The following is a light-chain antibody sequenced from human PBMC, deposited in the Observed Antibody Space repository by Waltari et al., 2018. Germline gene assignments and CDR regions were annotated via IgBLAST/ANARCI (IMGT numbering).Light chain of an antibody. CDR1: PSVSSN. V-gene: IGKV3-15*01. CDR2: ATS. CDR3: QQYDDWPLT. J-gene: IGKJ4*01. Sequence: ERLMTQSPATLSVSPGERVTLSCRASPSVSSNFAWYQQKPGQAPRLLIYATSTRATGIAARFSGSGSGTEFTLTISSLQSEDFAVYYCQQYDDWPLTFGGGTKVEIK.